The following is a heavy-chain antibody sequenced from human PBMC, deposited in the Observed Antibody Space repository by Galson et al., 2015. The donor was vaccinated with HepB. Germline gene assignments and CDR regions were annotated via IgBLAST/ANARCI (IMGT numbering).Heavy chain of an antibody. CDR1: GYTFTSYD. V-gene: IGHV1-8*01. CDR3: ARVRGYDSSGYFLGYYYYYMDV. Sequence: SVKVSCKASGYTFTSYDINWVRQATGQGLEWMGWMNPNSGNTGYAQKFQGRVTMTRNTSISTAYMELSSLRSEDTAVYYCARVRGYDSSGYFLGYYYYYMDVWGKGTTVTVSS. J-gene: IGHJ6*03. CDR2: MNPNSGNT. D-gene: IGHD3-22*01.